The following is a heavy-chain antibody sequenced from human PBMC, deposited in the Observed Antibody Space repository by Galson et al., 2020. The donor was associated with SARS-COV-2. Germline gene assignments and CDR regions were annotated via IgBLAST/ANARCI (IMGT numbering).Heavy chain of an antibody. J-gene: IGHJ4*02. CDR3: ARWLESSGWSLDY. D-gene: IGHD6-19*01. CDR1: GFTFVGYW. CDR2: IKKDGSDK. V-gene: IGHV3-7*05. Sequence: GGSLRLSCAASGFTFVGYWMSWVRQAPGKGLEWVANIKKDGSDKYYVDSVKGRFTISRDNAKNSLYLQMNSLRAEDTAVYYCARWLESSGWSLDYWGQGTLVTVS.